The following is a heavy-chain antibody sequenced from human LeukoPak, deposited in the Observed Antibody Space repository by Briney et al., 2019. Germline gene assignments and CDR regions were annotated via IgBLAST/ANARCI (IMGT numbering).Heavy chain of an antibody. CDR1: GFTFSSYS. CDR3: VNQEGTSSNAFDI. Sequence: PGGSLRLSCAASGFTFSSYSMNWVRQAPGKGLEWVSGISGSGGSTYYADSVKGRFTISRDNSKNTLYLQMNSLRAEDTAVYYCVNQEGTSSNAFDIWGQGTMVTVSS. CDR2: ISGSGGST. D-gene: IGHD1-1*01. V-gene: IGHV3-23*01. J-gene: IGHJ3*02.